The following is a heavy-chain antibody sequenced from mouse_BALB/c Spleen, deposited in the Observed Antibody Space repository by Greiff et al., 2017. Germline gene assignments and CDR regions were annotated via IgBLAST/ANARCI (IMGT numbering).Heavy chain of an antibody. Sequence: QVQLQQPGAELVKPGASVKMSCKASGYTFTSYWMHWVKQRPGQGLEWIGVIDPSDSYTSYNQKFKGKATLTVDTSSSTAYMQLSSLTSEDSAVYYCTRCYGSSYRLWYFDVWGAGTTVTVSS. J-gene: IGHJ1*01. V-gene: IGHV1S127*01. CDR2: IDPSDSYT. CDR1: GYTFTSYW. CDR3: TRCYGSSYRLWYFDV. D-gene: IGHD1-1*01.